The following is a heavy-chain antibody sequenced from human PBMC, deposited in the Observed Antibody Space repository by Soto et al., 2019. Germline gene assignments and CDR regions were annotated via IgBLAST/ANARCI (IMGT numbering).Heavy chain of an antibody. Sequence: SVKVSCKASGGTSSSYAISWVRQAPGQGLEWMGGIIPIFGTANYAQKFQGRVTITADESTSTAYMELSSLRSEDTAVYYCARVRTAGSLLLGWFDPWGQGTLVTVSS. D-gene: IGHD6-13*01. CDR1: GGTSSSYA. CDR2: IIPIFGTA. V-gene: IGHV1-69*13. CDR3: ARVRTAGSLLLGWFDP. J-gene: IGHJ5*02.